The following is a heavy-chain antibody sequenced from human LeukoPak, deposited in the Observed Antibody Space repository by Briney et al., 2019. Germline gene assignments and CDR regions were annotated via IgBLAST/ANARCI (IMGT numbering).Heavy chain of an antibody. CDR3: ARDRIEYYHYYRMDV. CDR1: GXSISSYY. CDR2: IYTSGST. J-gene: IGHJ6*02. D-gene: IGHD3-16*02. Sequence: PSETLSLTCTVSGXSISSYYWSWIRQPAGKGLEWIGRIYTSGSTNYNPSLKSRVTMSVDTSKNQFSLQLSSVTAADTAVYYCARDRIEYYHYYRMDVWGQGTTVTVSS. V-gene: IGHV4-4*07.